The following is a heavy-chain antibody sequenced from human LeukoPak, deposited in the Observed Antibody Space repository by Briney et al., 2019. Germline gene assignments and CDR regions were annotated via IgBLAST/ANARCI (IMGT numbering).Heavy chain of an antibody. D-gene: IGHD3-10*01. J-gene: IGHJ4*02. CDR2: IYPDDSDT. CDR1: GYGFTSYW. V-gene: IGHV5-51*01. Sequence: GESLKISCKGSGYGFTSYWIGWVRQMPGKGLEWMGIIYPDDSDTRYSPSFQGQVTMSADKSINTAYLQWSSLKASDTAMYYCARHSLRGEGHYFDFWGQGTLVTVSS. CDR3: ARHSLRGEGHYFDF.